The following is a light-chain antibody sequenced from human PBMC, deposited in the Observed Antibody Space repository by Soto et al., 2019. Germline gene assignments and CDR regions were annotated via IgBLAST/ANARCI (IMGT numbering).Light chain of an antibody. CDR3: QQYNNWLRRT. V-gene: IGKV3-15*01. Sequence: EIVMTQSPATLSVSPGERATLSCRASQSVSSNLAWYQQKPGQAPRLLIYGASTRANGIPARFSGSGSGTEFTLTISSLQAEDFAVYYCQQYNNWLRRTFGQGTKVEIK. CDR2: GAS. J-gene: IGKJ1*01. CDR1: QSVSSN.